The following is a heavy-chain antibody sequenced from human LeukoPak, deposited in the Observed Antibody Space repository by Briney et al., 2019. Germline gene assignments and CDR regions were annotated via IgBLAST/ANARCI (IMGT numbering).Heavy chain of an antibody. CDR3: ARKNVGYRSGQLDY. J-gene: IGHJ4*02. CDR2: IYTTGST. D-gene: IGHD6-19*01. V-gene: IGHV4-61*09. Sequence: PSETLSLTCTVSGGSISSTSYYWSWIRQPAGKGLEWIGHIYTTGSTNYNPSLKSRVTISVDTSKNQFSLKLSSVTAADTAVYYCARKNVGYRSGQLDYWGQGTLVTVSS. CDR1: GGSISSTSYY.